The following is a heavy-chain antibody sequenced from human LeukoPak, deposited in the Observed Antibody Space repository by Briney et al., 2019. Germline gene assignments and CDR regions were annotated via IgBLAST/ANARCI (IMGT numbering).Heavy chain of an antibody. Sequence: GGSLRLSCAASGFTFSSYGMHWVRQAPGKGLEWVAVISYDGSNKYYADSVKGRFTISRDNSKNTLYLQMNSLRAEDAAVYYCATEGSFDYWGQGTLVTVSS. V-gene: IGHV3-30*03. CDR3: ATEGSFDY. CDR2: ISYDGSNK. J-gene: IGHJ4*02. CDR1: GFTFSSYG.